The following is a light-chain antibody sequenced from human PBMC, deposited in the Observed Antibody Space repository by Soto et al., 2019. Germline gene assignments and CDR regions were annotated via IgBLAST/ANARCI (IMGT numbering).Light chain of an antibody. CDR2: AAF. J-gene: IGKJ3*01. Sequence: DIQMTQSPSSLSASVGDRVTITCRASQDIKNYLAWYQQRPGEVPKLLISAAFTLQSGVPSRFSGRRSGADLTLTISSLQPEDVATYYCQKYHSAPFTFGPGTKVDF. V-gene: IGKV1-27*01. CDR3: QKYHSAPFT. CDR1: QDIKNY.